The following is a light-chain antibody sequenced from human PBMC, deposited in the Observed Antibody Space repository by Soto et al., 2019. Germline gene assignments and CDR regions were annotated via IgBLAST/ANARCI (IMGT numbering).Light chain of an antibody. CDR1: SSNIGAGYD. Sequence: QSVLTQPPSVSGAPGQRVTISCTGSSSNIGAGYDVHWYQHLPGTAPKLLISDNSTRPSGVPDRYSGSKSGTSASLAITGLQAEDEADYYCQSYDSSLRGWVFGGGTKLTVL. CDR2: DNS. V-gene: IGLV1-40*01. J-gene: IGLJ3*02. CDR3: QSYDSSLRGWV.